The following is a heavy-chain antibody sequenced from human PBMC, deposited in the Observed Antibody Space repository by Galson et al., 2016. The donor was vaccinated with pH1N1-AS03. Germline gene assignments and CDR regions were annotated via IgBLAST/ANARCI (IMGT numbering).Heavy chain of an antibody. Sequence: VKVSCKASGYTFITYGISWVRQAPGQGLEWMGWMSAYSGETRYAPNFQGRVTMTRDTSTRTAYMDLRSLTSDDTAVYYCVREFEDPQKRVVGFGYWGQGTLVIVSS. D-gene: IGHD3-16*01. J-gene: IGHJ4*02. CDR1: GYTFITYG. CDR3: VREFEDPQKRVVGFGY. V-gene: IGHV1-18*01. CDR2: MSAYSGET.